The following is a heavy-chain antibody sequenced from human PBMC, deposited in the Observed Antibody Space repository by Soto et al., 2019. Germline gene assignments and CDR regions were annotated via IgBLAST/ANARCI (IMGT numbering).Heavy chain of an antibody. CDR2: IYYSGST. Sequence: QVQLQESGPGLVKPSQTLSLTCTVSGGSISSGDYYWSWIRQPPGKGLEWIGYIYYSGSTYYNPSLRSRVTISVDTSKNQFSLKLSSVTAAYTAVYYCAGTATYCSGGSCYSGPFDYWGQGTLVTVSS. CDR1: GGSISSGDYY. J-gene: IGHJ4*02. CDR3: AGTATYCSGGSCYSGPFDY. V-gene: IGHV4-30-4*01. D-gene: IGHD2-15*01.